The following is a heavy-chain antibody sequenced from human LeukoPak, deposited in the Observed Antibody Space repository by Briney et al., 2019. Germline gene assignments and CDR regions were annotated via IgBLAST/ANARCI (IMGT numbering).Heavy chain of an antibody. D-gene: IGHD2-15*01. V-gene: IGHV1-46*01. CDR1: GYTFTSYY. CDR3: AGTPPQGYCSGGSCYSGIAFDI. J-gene: IGHJ6*04. Sequence: ASVKVSCKASGYTFTSYYMHWVRQAPGQGLEWMGIINPSGGSTSYAQKFQGRVTMTRDTSTSTVYMELSSLRSEDTAVYYCAGTPPQGYCSGGSCYSGIAFDIWGKGTTVTISS. CDR2: INPSGGST.